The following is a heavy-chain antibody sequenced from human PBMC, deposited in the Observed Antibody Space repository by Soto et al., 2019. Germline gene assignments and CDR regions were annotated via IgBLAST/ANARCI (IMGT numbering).Heavy chain of an antibody. D-gene: IGHD4-17*01. CDR3: ARDLSTVDDY. CDR2: ISYDGSNK. Sequence: QVQLVESGGGVVQPGRSLRLSCAASGFTFSSYAMYWVRQAPGKGLEWVAVISYDGSNKYYADSVKGRFTISRDNSKNTLYLQMNSLRAEDTAVYYCARDLSTVDDYWGQGTLVTVSS. V-gene: IGHV3-30-3*01. CDR1: GFTFSSYA. J-gene: IGHJ4*02.